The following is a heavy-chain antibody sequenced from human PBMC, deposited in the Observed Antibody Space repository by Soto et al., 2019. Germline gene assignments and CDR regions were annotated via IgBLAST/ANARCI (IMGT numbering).Heavy chain of an antibody. CDR1: GLPFIRYA. CDR3: ARYSSGWYTDVGDY. D-gene: IGHD6-19*01. J-gene: IGHJ4*02. CDR2: ISGSGGST. Sequence: PLRLSCAASGLPFIRYAMSWVFQASGKGLEWVSAISGSGGSTYYADSVKGRFTISRDNSKNTLYLQMNSLRAEDTAVYYCARYSSGWYTDVGDYWGQGTLVTVSA. V-gene: IGHV3-23*01.